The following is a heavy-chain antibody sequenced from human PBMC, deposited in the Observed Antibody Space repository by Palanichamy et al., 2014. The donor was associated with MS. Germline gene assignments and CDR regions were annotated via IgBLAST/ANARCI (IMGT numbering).Heavy chain of an antibody. CDR3: ARDIGPVPGDYYYSLDV. Sequence: QVQLVQSGAEVKEPGASVRVSCKASGYTFSSYGISWARQAPGQGLEWMGWISTYNGNTKYAQKFQDRVTMTTDTSTTTAHMDLRSLRSDDSAVYFCARDIGPVPGDYYYSLDVWGQGTTVTVSS. J-gene: IGHJ6*02. CDR2: ISTYNGNT. CDR1: GYTFSSYG. V-gene: IGHV1-18*04. D-gene: IGHD3-10*01.